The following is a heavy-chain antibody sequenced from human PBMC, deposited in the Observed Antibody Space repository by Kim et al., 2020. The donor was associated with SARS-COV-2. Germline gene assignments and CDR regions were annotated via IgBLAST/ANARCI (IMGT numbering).Heavy chain of an antibody. Sequence: STSYAQKFQGRVTMTRDTATSTVYMELSSLRSEDTAVYYCALNGFIAPNYWGQGTLVTVSS. CDR2: ST. D-gene: IGHD6-13*01. V-gene: IGHV1-46*01. J-gene: IGHJ4*02. CDR3: ALNGFIAPNY.